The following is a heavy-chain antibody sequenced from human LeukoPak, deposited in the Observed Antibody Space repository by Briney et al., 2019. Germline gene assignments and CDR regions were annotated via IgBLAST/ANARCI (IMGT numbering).Heavy chain of an antibody. CDR2: ISYDGSNK. J-gene: IGHJ4*02. CDR3: ARDYGYYYGSGSYYIPD. Sequence: GGSLRLSCAASGFTFSSYAMHWVRQAPGKGLEWVAVISYDGSNKYYADSVKGRFTISRDNSKNTLNLQMNSLRAEDTAVYYCARDYGYYYGSGSYYIPDWGQGTLVTVSS. V-gene: IGHV3-30-3*01. D-gene: IGHD3-10*01. CDR1: GFTFSSYA.